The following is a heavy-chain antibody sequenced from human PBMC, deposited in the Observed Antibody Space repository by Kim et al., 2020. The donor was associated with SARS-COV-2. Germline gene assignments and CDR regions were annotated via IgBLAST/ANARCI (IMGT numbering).Heavy chain of an antibody. V-gene: IGHV3-30*04. D-gene: IGHD1-26*01. CDR1: GFTFSSYA. J-gene: IGHJ4*02. CDR3: ARDRKVGATSRYFDY. CDR2: ISYDGSNK. Sequence: GGSLRLSCAASGFTFSSYAMHWVRQAPGKGLEWVAGISYDGSNKYYADSVKGRFTISRDNSKNTLYLQMNSLRAEDTAVYYCARDRKVGATSRYFDYWGQGSLVTVSP.